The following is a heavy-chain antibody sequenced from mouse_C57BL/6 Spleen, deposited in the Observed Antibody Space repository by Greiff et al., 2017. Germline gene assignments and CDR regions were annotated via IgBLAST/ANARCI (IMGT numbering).Heavy chain of an antibody. J-gene: IGHJ3*01. CDR3: ARGGGNSFAY. V-gene: IGHV5-6*01. CDR1: GFTFSSYG. CDR2: ISSGGSYT. Sequence: EAQLMESGGDLVKPGGSLKLSCAASGFTFSSYGMSWVRQTPDKRLEWVATISSGGSYTYYPDSVKGRFTISRDNAKNTLYLQMSSLKSEDTAMYYCARGGGNSFAYWGQGTLVTVSA. D-gene: IGHD2-1*01.